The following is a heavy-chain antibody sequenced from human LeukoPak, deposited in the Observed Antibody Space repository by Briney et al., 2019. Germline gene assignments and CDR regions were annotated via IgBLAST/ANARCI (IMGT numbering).Heavy chain of an antibody. J-gene: IGHJ6*02. CDR1: GGSISSYY. V-gene: IGHV4-34*01. CDR3: ARISRLRSYYYYGMDV. CDR2: INHSGST. Sequence: SETLSFTCTVSGGSISSYYWSWIRQPPGKGLEWIGEINHSGSTNYNPSLKSRVTISVDTSKNQFSLKLSSVTAADTAVYYCARISRLRSYYYYGMDVWGQGTTVTVSS. D-gene: IGHD4-17*01.